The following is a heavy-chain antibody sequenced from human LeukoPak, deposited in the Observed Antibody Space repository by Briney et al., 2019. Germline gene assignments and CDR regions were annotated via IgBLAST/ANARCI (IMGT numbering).Heavy chain of an antibody. J-gene: IGHJ4*02. V-gene: IGHV3-7*03. CDR2: IKTDGSET. CDR3: VKNNGWFHLAQ. Sequence: GGSLRLSCAASGFNFRNHWMDWVRQAPGKGLEWVGHIKTDGSETYYLDSLRGRFSISRDNTNNALYLQMNSLRVEDTAVYYCVKNNGWFHLAQWGQGTLVTVSS. CDR1: GFNFRNHW. D-gene: IGHD6-19*01.